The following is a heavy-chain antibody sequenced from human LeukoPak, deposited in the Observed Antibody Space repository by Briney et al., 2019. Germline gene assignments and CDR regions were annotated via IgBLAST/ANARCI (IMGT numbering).Heavy chain of an antibody. CDR3: SGAVGY. V-gene: IGHV4-61*02. CDR1: GGSISSGSYY. CDR2: IYTSGST. J-gene: IGHJ4*02. Sequence: SETLSLTCAVSGGSISSGSYYWSWLRQPAGKGLEWIGRIYTSGSTNYNPSLKSRVTISVDTSKNQFSLKLSSVTAADTAVYYCSGAVGYWGQGTLVTVSS.